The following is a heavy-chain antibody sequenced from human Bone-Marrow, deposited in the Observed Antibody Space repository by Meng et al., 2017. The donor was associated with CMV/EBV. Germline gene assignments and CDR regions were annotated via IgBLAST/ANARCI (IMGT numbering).Heavy chain of an antibody. V-gene: IGHV1-2*02. CDR1: GDIFSGYY. CDR2: INPNSGGA. D-gene: IGHD4-11*01. Sequence: ASVKVSCKASGDIFSGYYIHWLRQAPGQGLEWMGWINPNSGGALSAQKFKGRVTLTWDTSISTAYVEMNSLISDDTAVYYCAGEASDYSMNVDYWGQGTLVTVSS. J-gene: IGHJ4*02. CDR3: AGEASDYSMNVDY.